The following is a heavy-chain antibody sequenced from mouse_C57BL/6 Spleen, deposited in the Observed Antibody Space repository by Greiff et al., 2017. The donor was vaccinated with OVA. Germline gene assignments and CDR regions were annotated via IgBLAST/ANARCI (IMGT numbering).Heavy chain of an antibody. CDR1: GYTFTSYW. V-gene: IGHV1-72*01. J-gene: IGHJ2*01. CDR2: IDPNSGGT. D-gene: IGHD1-1*01. Sequence: QVQLQQPGAELVKPGASVKLSCKASGYTFTSYWMHWVKQRPGRGLEWIGRIDPNSGGTKYNEKFKSKATLTVDKPSSTAYMQLSSLTSEESAVDYCAEPVVAKGLGYWGQGTTLTVPS. CDR3: AEPVVAKGLGY.